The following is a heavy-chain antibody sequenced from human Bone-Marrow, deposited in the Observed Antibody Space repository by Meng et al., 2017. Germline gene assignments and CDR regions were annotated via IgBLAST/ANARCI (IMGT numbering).Heavy chain of an antibody. V-gene: IGHV3-23*01. J-gene: IGHJ4*02. CDR1: GFTFSSYA. CDR3: AREGPSGAVAGSFDY. Sequence: GESLKISCAASGFTFSSYAMSWVRQAPGKGLEWVSAISGSGGSTYYADSVKGRFTISRDNSKNTLYLQMNSLRAEDTAVYYCAREGPSGAVAGSFDYWGQATLVTVSS. CDR2: ISGSGGST. D-gene: IGHD6-19*01.